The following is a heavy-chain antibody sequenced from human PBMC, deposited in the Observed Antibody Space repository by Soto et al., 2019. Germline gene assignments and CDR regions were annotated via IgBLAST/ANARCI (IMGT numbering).Heavy chain of an antibody. J-gene: IGHJ6*02. V-gene: IGHV1-3*01. CDR3: ASADILTGYYKSYYYGMDV. CDR2: INAGNGNT. D-gene: IGHD3-9*01. CDR1: GYTFTSYA. Sequence: ASVKVSCKASGYTFTSYAMHWVRQAPGQRLEWMGWINAGNGNTKYSQKFQGRVTITRDTSASTAYMELSSLRSEDTAVYYCASADILTGYYKSYYYGMDVWGQGTTVTVSS.